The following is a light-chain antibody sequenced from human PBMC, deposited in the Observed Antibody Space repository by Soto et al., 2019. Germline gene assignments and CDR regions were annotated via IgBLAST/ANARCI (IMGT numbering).Light chain of an antibody. J-gene: IGKJ4*01. Sequence: EIVLTQSPATLSAFPGDRVTLSCRASQALNTRLAWYQHKPGQAPRLLIYLISNRAAGVPSRFSAWGSETDFTLAISSLDPEDSAVYYCHQRSKWPLTFGGGTKVDIK. V-gene: IGKV3-11*01. CDR2: LIS. CDR1: QALNTR. CDR3: HQRSKWPLT.